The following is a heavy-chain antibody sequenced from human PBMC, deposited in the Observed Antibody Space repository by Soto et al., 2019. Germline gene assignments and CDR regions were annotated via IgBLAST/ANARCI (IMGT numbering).Heavy chain of an antibody. CDR1: GFTFSNAW. CDR2: IKSKTDGGTT. D-gene: IGHD6-6*01. J-gene: IGHJ6*02. V-gene: IGHV3-15*07. Sequence: GGSLRLSCAASGFTFSNAWMNWVRQAPGKGLEWVGRIKSKTDGGTTDYAAPVKGRFTISRGDSKSTVYLQMNSLKTEDTAVYYCTTSSSDYYYGMDARGQRTTVTVSS. CDR3: TTSSSDYYYGMDA.